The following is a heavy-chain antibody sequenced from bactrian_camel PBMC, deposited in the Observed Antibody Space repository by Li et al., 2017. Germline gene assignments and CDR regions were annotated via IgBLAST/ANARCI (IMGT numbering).Heavy chain of an antibody. CDR1: GFPFSTYY. Sequence: HVQLVESGGDLVQPGGSLRLPCAASGFPFSTYYMAWVRQGPGTGLEWVSTVRNDITDTRTADSVKGRFTASKDNAKNTVYLETNTLKSEDTALYYCATDYGLGVFGYWGQGTQVTVS. CDR2: VRNDITDT. J-gene: IGHJ6*01. V-gene: IGHV3-2*01. CDR3: ATDYGLGVFGY. D-gene: IGHD5*01.